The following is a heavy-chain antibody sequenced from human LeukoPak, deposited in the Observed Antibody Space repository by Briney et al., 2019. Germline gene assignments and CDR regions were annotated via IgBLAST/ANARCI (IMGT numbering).Heavy chain of an antibody. CDR3: ARDGYQPLDVTYFQH. V-gene: IGHV1-18*01. Sequence: ASVKVSCKASGYTFSSYVISWVPQAPGQRLEWMGWISAYNGNTNYAQKLQGRVTMTTDTSTSTAYMELRSLRSDDTAVYYCARDGYQPLDVTYFQHWGQGTLVTVSS. J-gene: IGHJ1*01. CDR2: ISAYNGNT. CDR1: GYTFSSYV. D-gene: IGHD2-2*01.